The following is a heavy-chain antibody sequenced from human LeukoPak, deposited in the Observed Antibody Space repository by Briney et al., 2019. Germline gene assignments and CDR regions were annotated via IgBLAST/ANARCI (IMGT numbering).Heavy chain of an antibody. D-gene: IGHD5-18*01. CDR1: GFTFSSYE. Sequence: GGSLRLSCAASGFTFSSYEMNWVRQAPGKGLEWVSYISSSGSTINYADSVKGRFTISRDNAKNSLYLQMNSLRAEDTAVYYCARAGRSYGYLPGKDLGYWGQGTLVTVSS. V-gene: IGHV3-48*03. CDR2: ISSSGSTI. J-gene: IGHJ4*02. CDR3: ARAGRSYGYLPGKDLGY.